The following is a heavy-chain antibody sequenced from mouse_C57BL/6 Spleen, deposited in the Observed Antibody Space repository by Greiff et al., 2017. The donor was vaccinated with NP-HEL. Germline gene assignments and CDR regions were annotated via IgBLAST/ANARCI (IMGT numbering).Heavy chain of an antibody. J-gene: IGHJ2*01. Sequence: EVQGVESGGGLVQPGGSLKLSCAASGFTFSDYYMYWVRQTPEKRLEWVAYISNGGGSTYYPDTVKGRFTISRDNAKNTLYLQMSRLESEDTAMYYCARQRDYGYYFDYWGQGTTLTVSS. CDR1: GFTFSDYY. V-gene: IGHV5-12*01. CDR3: ARQRDYGYYFDY. D-gene: IGHD1-2*01. CDR2: ISNGGGST.